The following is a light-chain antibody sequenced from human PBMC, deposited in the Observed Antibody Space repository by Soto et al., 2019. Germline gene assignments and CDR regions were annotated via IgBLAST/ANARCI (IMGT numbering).Light chain of an antibody. J-gene: IGKJ1*01. CDR3: LQPNTYPWT. V-gene: IGKV1-17*01. CDR2: AAS. Sequence: DIQMTQSPSSLSASVGDRVTITCRASQGIRNALGWYQQKPGKAPKRLIYAASSLQSGLPSRFSGSASGTEFALTVSSLQPEDFATYYCLQPNTYPWTFGQGTEVEIK. CDR1: QGIRNA.